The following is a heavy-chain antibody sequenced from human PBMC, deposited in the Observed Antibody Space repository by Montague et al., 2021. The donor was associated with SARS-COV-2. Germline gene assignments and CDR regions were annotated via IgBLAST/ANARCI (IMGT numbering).Heavy chain of an antibody. Sequence: SETLSLTCTVSGGSITSYYWGWIRQPPGKGLEYIGYIYYSGSTNYNPSLKSRVTMSVGTSKNQFSLKLSSVTAADTAVYYCARGDGHYYGSGTYPYYWGQGTLVTVSS. J-gene: IGHJ4*02. D-gene: IGHD3-10*01. V-gene: IGHV4-59*01. CDR1: GGSITSYY. CDR2: IYYSGST. CDR3: ARGDGHYYGSGTYPYY.